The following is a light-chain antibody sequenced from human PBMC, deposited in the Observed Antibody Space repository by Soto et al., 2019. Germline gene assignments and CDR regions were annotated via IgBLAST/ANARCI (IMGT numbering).Light chain of an antibody. CDR1: QSLSSY. CDR3: QQSYSTPPLT. V-gene: IGKV1-39*01. Sequence: DIQMTQSPSSLSASVGDRVTITCRASQSLSSYLNCYQQKPGKAPKLLIYAASSLQSGVQSRFSGSGSGTDFTLTISSLQPEDCATYSCQQSYSTPPLTFGGGTKVEIK. CDR2: AAS. J-gene: IGKJ4*01.